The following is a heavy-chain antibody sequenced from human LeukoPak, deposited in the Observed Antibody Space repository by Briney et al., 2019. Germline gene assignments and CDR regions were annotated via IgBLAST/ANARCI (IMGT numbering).Heavy chain of an antibody. Sequence: SETLSLTCAVYGGSFSGYYWSCIRQPPGKGLEWIGEINHSGSTNYNPSLKSRVTISVDTSKNQFSLKLSSVTAADTAVYYCARGGGPLRYFDWLSQGSYYYGMDVWGQGTTVTVSS. J-gene: IGHJ6*02. CDR3: ARGGGPLRYFDWLSQGSYYYGMDV. V-gene: IGHV4-34*01. D-gene: IGHD3-9*01. CDR1: GGSFSGYY. CDR2: INHSGST.